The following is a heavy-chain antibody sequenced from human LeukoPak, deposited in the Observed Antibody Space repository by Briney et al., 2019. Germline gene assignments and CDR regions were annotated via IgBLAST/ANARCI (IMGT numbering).Heavy chain of an antibody. CDR2: IIPIFGIA. D-gene: IGHD5-24*01. CDR1: GGTFISYA. V-gene: IGHV1-69*04. Sequence: ASVKVSCKASGGTFISYAISWVRQAPGQGLEWRGRIIPIFGIANYAQKFQGRVTITADKSTSTAYMELSSLRSEDTAVYYCATPVRDGYNEYFQHWGQGTLVTVSS. J-gene: IGHJ1*01. CDR3: ATPVRDGYNEYFQH.